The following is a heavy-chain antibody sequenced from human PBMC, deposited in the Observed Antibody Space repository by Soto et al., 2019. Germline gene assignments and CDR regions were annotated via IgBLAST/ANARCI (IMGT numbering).Heavy chain of an antibody. D-gene: IGHD2-15*01. Sequence: SGPTLVNPTQTLTLTCTFSGFSLSTTSMRVSWIRQPPGNALEWLARIDWDDDEFYSTSLRTRLTISKDTSRNQVVLTMTNMDNVDTATYYCTRSTAVVAPGFDYWGQGALVTVSS. J-gene: IGHJ4*02. CDR2: IDWDDDE. V-gene: IGHV2-70*04. CDR1: GFSLSTTSMR. CDR3: TRSTAVVAPGFDY.